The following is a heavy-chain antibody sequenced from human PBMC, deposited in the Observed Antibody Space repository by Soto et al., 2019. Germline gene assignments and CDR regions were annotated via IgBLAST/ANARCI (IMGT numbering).Heavy chain of an antibody. CDR1: GFTVSDTW. V-gene: IGHV3-15*05. Sequence: PGGSLRLSCAAPGFTVSDTWMTWVRQAPGKGLEWVGRIKSKSDGGTTDYAAPVKGRFTISRDDSKNTLYLQMNSLKSEDTAVYYCTATLGHWGQGTQVTVSS. J-gene: IGHJ4*02. CDR3: TATLGH. D-gene: IGHD3-16*01. CDR2: IKSKSDGGTT.